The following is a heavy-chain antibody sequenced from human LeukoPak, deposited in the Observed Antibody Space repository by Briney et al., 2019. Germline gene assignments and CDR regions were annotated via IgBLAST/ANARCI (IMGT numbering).Heavy chain of an antibody. V-gene: IGHV4-30-4*08. D-gene: IGHD3-3*01. J-gene: IGHJ4*02. CDR3: ARDSDFWSGYYYFDY. CDR1: GGSISRADHY. CDR2: IYYSGST. Sequence: SQTLSLTCTVSGGSISRADHYWSWIRQPPGKGLEWIGYIYYSGSTYYNPSLKSRATISVDTSKNQFSLKLSSVTAADTAVYYCARDSDFWSGYYYFDYWGQGTLVTVSS.